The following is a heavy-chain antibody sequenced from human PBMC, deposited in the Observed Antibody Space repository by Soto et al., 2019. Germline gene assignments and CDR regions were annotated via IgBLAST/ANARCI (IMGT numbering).Heavy chain of an antibody. Sequence: GESLKISCRGSGYSFINHWIGWVRQMPGKGLEWMGIIYPGDSDTRYSPSFQGQVTISADKSISTAYLQWNNLKASDTAIYYCARHGVAAAGLLAYHYVVDFWGQGTTVTVSS. V-gene: IGHV5-51*01. J-gene: IGHJ6*02. CDR2: IYPGDSDT. CDR3: ARHGVAAAGLLAYHYVVDF. D-gene: IGHD6-13*01. CDR1: GYSFINHW.